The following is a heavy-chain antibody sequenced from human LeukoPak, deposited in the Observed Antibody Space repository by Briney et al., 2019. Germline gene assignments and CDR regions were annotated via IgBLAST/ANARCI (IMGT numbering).Heavy chain of an antibody. CDR1: RFTFSTYA. D-gene: IGHD6-19*01. Sequence: GVSLRLSCSASRFTFSTYAMQWLRQAPGKELVGVTVISYDGSNKYYADSVKGRFTISRDNSKNRMYLQMNSLRAEETAVYYCARDLLGWQWPENLYFYYGMDGWGQATTVTVSS. V-gene: IGHV3-30-3*01. CDR2: ISYDGSNK. CDR3: ARDLLGWQWPENLYFYYGMDG. J-gene: IGHJ6*02.